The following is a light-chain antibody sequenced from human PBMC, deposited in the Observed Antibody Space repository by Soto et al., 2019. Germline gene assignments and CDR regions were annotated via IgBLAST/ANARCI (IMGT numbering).Light chain of an antibody. J-gene: IGKJ5*01. CDR3: QQRSNWKYT. CDR2: DAS. CDR1: QSVSSY. Sequence: DIVLTQSPAPLSLSPGERATLSCRASQSVSSYLAWYQQKPGQAPRLLIYDASNRATGIPARFIGSWSGTDCTLTISRLEPEDVAVYYCQQRSNWKYTFGQGTRLEI. V-gene: IGKV3-11*01.